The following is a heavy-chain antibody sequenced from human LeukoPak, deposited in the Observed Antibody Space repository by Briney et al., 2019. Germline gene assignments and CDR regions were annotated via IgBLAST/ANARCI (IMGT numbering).Heavy chain of an antibody. CDR2: IYDSGST. D-gene: IGHD3-3*01. V-gene: IGHV4-38-2*01. J-gene: IGHJ4*02. Sequence: PGGSLRLSCAASGFTFSSYAMSWIRQPPGKGLEWIGSIYDSGSTYYNPSLKSRVTISVDTSKNQFSLKLNSVTAADTAMYYCQSRFLEWLLDYWGQGTLVTVSS. CDR3: QSRFLEWLLDY. CDR1: GFTFSSYA.